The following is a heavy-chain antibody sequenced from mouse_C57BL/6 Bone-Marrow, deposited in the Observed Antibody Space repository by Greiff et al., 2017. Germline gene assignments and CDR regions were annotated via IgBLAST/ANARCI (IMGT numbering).Heavy chain of an antibody. Sequence: VQLQESGAELARPGASVKLSCKASGYTFTSYGISWVKQRTGQGLEWIGEIYPRSGNTYYNEKFKGKATLTADKSSSTAYMGLRSLTSEDSAVYFCAREDPIYYDYDEAWFAYWGQGTLVTVSA. V-gene: IGHV1-81*01. J-gene: IGHJ3*01. CDR3: AREDPIYYDYDEAWFAY. CDR1: GYTFTSYG. CDR2: IYPRSGNT. D-gene: IGHD2-4*01.